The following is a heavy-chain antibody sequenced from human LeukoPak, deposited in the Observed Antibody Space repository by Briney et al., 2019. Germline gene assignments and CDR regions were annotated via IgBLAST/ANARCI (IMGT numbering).Heavy chain of an antibody. J-gene: IGHJ4*02. CDR1: GFTFSSYA. Sequence: GGSLRLSCAASGFTFSSYAMSWVRQAPGKGLEWVSAISGSGGSTYYADSVKGRFTISRDNSKNTLSLQMNTLSAEDTAVYYCAKDLRASPRWDCSGGSCLNWGQGTLVTVSS. CDR3: AKDLRASPRWDCSGGSCLN. V-gene: IGHV3-23*01. CDR2: ISGSGGST. D-gene: IGHD2-15*01.